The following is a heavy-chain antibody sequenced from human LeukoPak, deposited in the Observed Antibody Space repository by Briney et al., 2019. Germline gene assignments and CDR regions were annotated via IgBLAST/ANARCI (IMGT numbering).Heavy chain of an antibody. CDR2: IFYTGST. CDR3: ATIRRVSIFGVVT. V-gene: IGHV4-39*07. Sequence: SETLSLTCTVSGDSISSSIYYWGWIRQPPGKGLEWIGNIFYTGSTYYNPSLKSRVTISVDTSKNQFSVQLNSVTAADTAVYYCATIRRVSIFGVVTWGQGTLVTVSS. D-gene: IGHD3-3*02. CDR1: GDSISSSIYY. J-gene: IGHJ4*02.